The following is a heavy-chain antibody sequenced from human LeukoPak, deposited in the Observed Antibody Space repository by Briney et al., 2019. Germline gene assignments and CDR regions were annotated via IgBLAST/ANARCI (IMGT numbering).Heavy chain of an antibody. V-gene: IGHV3-30*18. Sequence: PGGSLRLSCAASGFTFSSYGMHWVRQAPGKGLEWVAVISYDGSNKYYADSVKGRFTISRDNSKNTLYLQMNSLRAEDTAVYYCAKSAQAVLWFGELLDYWGQGTLVTVSS. D-gene: IGHD3-10*01. CDR3: AKSAQAVLWFGELLDY. J-gene: IGHJ4*02. CDR2: ISYDGSNK. CDR1: GFTFSSYG.